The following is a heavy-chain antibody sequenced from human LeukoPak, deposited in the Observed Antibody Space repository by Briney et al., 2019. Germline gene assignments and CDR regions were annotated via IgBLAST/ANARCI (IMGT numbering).Heavy chain of an antibody. CDR2: IVSSGSTI. D-gene: IGHD1-26*01. CDR3: ARGPLGWSDY. J-gene: IGHJ4*02. V-gene: IGHV3-48*02. CDR1: GFTFSSYS. Sequence: GGSLRLSCAASGFTFSSYSMNWVRQAPGKGLEWVSYIVSSGSTIYYADSVKGRFTISRDNAKNSLYLQMSSLRDEDTAVYYCARGPLGWSDYWGQGTLVTVTS.